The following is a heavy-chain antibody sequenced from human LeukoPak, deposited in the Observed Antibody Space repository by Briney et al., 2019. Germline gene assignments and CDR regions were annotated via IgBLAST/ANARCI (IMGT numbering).Heavy chain of an antibody. CDR1: GFTFSSYA. D-gene: IGHD5-18*01. Sequence: GGSLRLSCAASGFTFSSYAMSWVRQAPGKGLEWVSYISSSSSTIYYADSVKGRFTISRDNAKNSLYLQMNSLRAEDTAVYYCARDVTPDYWGQGTLVTVSS. CDR3: ARDVTPDY. V-gene: IGHV3-48*04. CDR2: ISSSSSTI. J-gene: IGHJ4*02.